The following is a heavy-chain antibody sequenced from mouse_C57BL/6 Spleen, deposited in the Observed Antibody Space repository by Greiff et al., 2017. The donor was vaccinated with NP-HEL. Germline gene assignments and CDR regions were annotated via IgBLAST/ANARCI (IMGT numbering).Heavy chain of an antibody. CDR3: ARSRYYGSFYYAMDY. CDR1: GYTFTDYN. D-gene: IGHD1-1*01. CDR2: INPNNGGT. V-gene: IGHV1-22*01. J-gene: IGHJ4*01. Sequence: EVQLQESGPELVKPGASVKMSCKASGYTFTDYNMHWVKQSHGKSLEWIGYINPNNGGTSYNQKFKGKATLTVNKSSSTAYMELRSLTSEDSAVYYCARSRYYGSFYYAMDYWGQGTSVTVSS.